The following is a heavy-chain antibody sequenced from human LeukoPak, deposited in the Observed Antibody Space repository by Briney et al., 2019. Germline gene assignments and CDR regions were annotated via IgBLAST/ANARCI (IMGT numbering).Heavy chain of an antibody. Sequence: PGGSLRLSCAASRFTFSGYAMSWVRQAPGKGLEWVSTITGSGDTTYYADSVKGQFTISRDNSKHTLFLQMTSLRAEDTAVYYCARDLGHCTGGTCFPSGPADYWGQGTLVTVSS. CDR3: ARDLGHCTGGTCFPSGPADY. CDR1: RFTFSGYA. D-gene: IGHD2-15*01. J-gene: IGHJ4*02. V-gene: IGHV3-23*01. CDR2: ITGSGDTT.